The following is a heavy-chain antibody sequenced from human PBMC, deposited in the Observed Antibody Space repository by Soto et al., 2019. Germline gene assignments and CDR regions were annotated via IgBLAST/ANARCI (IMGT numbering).Heavy chain of an antibody. V-gene: IGHV3-15*01. Sequence: GGSLRLSCAASGFTFIGYAMSWVRQAPGKGLEWVGHVKGKTDGGTTAYAAPVKGRFTISRDDAKTILYLQMNSLKTEDSGVYYCTAVYNYGGNLPFDYWGQGTLVTVSS. CDR1: GFTFIGYA. CDR2: VKGKTDGGTT. CDR3: TAVYNYGGNLPFDY. D-gene: IGHD4-17*01. J-gene: IGHJ4*02.